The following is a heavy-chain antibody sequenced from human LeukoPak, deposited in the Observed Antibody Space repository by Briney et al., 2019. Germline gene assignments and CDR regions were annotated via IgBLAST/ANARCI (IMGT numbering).Heavy chain of an antibody. CDR3: ARDGEGERNDAFDI. CDR2: IYTSGST. D-gene: IGHD1-1*01. CDR1: GGSISSGSYY. V-gene: IGHV4-61*02. Sequence: SETLSLTCTVSGGSISSGSYYWSWIRQPAGKGLEWIGRIYTSGSTNYNPSLKSRVTISIDTSKNQFSLKLSSVTAADTAVYYCARDGEGERNDAFDICGQGTMVTVSS. J-gene: IGHJ3*02.